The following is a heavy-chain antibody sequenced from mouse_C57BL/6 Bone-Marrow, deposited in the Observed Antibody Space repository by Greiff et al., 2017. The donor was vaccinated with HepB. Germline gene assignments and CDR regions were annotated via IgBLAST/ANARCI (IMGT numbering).Heavy chain of an antibody. J-gene: IGHJ1*03. V-gene: IGHV1-82*01. D-gene: IGHD1-1*01. Sequence: QVQLKQSGPELVKPGASVKISCKASGYAFSSSWMNWVKQRPGKGLEWIGRIYPGDGDTNYNGKFKGKATLTADKSSSTAYMQLSSLTSEDSAVYFCARWGGSSFYWYFDVWGTGTTVTVSS. CDR2: IYPGDGDT. CDR1: GYAFSSSW. CDR3: ARWGGSSFYWYFDV.